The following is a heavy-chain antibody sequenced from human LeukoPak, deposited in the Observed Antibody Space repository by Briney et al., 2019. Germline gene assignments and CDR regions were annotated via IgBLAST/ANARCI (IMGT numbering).Heavy chain of an antibody. CDR3: ARDHLPAGAPGYYMDV. D-gene: IGHD6-19*01. J-gene: IGHJ6*03. Sequence: SETLSLTCTVSGFSVSSHFWSWVRQPPGKGLEWIGYIYNSGITNYNPSLKSRVTMSVDTSKNQFSLMLRSVNAADTAVYYCARDHLPAGAPGYYMDVWGKGTTVTVSS. CDR1: GFSVSSHF. V-gene: IGHV4-59*02. CDR2: IYNSGIT.